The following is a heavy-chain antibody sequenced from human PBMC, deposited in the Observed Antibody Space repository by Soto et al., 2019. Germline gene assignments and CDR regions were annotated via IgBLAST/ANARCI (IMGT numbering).Heavy chain of an antibody. V-gene: IGHV1-18*01. CDR2: ISAYNGNT. D-gene: IGHD3-22*01. Sequence: ASVKVSCKASGYTFTSYGISWVRQAPGQGLEWMGWISAYNGNTNYAQKLQGRVTMTTDTSTSTAYMELRSLRSDDTAVYYCARTPTRVTMIVVDPFDYWGQGTLVTVSS. J-gene: IGHJ4*02. CDR1: GYTFTSYG. CDR3: ARTPTRVTMIVVDPFDY.